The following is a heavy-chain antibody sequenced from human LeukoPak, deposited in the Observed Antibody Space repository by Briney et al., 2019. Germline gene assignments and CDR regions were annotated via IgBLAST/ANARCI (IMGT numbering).Heavy chain of an antibody. V-gene: IGHV1-46*01. D-gene: IGHD5-12*01. CDR2: FSPSGTGI. CDR3: ARELSGSVDY. J-gene: IGHJ4*02. CDR1: GYTFTSYY. Sequence: ASVKVSCKASGYTFTSYYIHWVRQAPGQGLECVGIFSPSGTGIFYAQKFQGRVTMTRDTSTSTVYMELSSLRSEDTAVYYRARELSGSVDYWGQGTLVTVSS.